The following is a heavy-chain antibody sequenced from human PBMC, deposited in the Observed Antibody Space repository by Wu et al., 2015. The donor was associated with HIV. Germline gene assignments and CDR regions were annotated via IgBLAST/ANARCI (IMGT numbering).Heavy chain of an antibody. CDR3: AKAGMANYYFDY. D-gene: IGHD4/OR15-4a*01. CDR1: GYTITGYF. J-gene: IGHJ4*02. Sequence: QVHLVQSGAEVKKPGASVKVSCKASGYTITGYFLHWVRQAPGQALEWMGWINPNTGGTNYAQKFQGRVTLTRDTSISTAYMELSGLRYDDTAFLYCAKAGMANYYFDYWGQGTLVTVSS. V-gene: IGHV1-2*02. CDR2: INPNTGGT.